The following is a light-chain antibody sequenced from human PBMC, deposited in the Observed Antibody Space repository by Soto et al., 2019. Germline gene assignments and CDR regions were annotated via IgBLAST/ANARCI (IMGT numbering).Light chain of an antibody. J-gene: IGLJ2*01. Sequence: SYELTQPPSVSVVPGQTARMTCAGNDIGSKSVHWYQKRPGQAPVLVVYDDSDRPSGIPERFSGSNSGTTATLIISRVEAGDEADYFCQVWDISSDHMVFGGGTQLTVL. CDR1: DIGSKS. CDR2: DDS. CDR3: QVWDISSDHMV. V-gene: IGLV3-21*02.